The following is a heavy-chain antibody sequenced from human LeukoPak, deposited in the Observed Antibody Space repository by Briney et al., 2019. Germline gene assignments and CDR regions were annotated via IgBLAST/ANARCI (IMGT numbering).Heavy chain of an antibody. CDR1: GFTFSSYW. Sequence: GGSLRLSCVVSGFTFSSYWMSWVRQAPGQGLEWVANMKQDGSEKYYVDSVKGRFTISRDNAKNPLYLQMNSLRAEDTAVYYCARDEWRTSGWSFDYWGQGTLVTVSS. V-gene: IGHV3-7*03. J-gene: IGHJ4*02. CDR3: ARDEWRTSGWSFDY. CDR2: MKQDGSEK. D-gene: IGHD6-19*01.